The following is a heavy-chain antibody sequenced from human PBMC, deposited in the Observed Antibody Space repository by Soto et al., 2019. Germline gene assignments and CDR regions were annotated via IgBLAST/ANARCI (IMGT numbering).Heavy chain of an antibody. V-gene: IGHV3-11*05. D-gene: IGHD2-2*01. CDR3: ARAPGAVHCYAGVYX. CDR1: GFIFSDYY. CDR2: ISEGGNYT. Sequence: RLLACVATGFIFSDYYMACIRRAPGKGLEWVSYISEGGNYTNHGNSVRVRVSVSIDDARNSLYLQINNLRVEDTGVYYCARAPGAVHCYAGVYXWGQGTTLAVS. J-gene: IGHJ6*02.